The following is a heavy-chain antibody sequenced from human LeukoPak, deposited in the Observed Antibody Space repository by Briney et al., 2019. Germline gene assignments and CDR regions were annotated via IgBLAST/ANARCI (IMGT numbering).Heavy chain of an antibody. J-gene: IGHJ6*02. CDR2: ISYDGSNK. CDR1: GFTFSSYA. D-gene: IGHD7-27*01. V-gene: IGHV3-30-3*02. CDR3: AKLGIPKYYYGMDV. Sequence: GGSLRLSCAASGFTFSSYAMHWVRQAPGKGLEWVAVISYDGSNKCYADSVKGRFTISRDNSKNTLYLQMNSLRAEDTAVYYCAKLGIPKYYYGMDVWGQGTTVTVSS.